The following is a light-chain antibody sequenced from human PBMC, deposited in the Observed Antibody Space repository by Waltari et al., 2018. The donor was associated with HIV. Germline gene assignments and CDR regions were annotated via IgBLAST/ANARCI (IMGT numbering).Light chain of an antibody. CDR2: ASS. J-gene: IGKJ3*01. CDR3: QQSYGAPLT. V-gene: IGKV1-39*01. Sequence: VTFTCRASQNIDKSLNWYQQKPGKAPTVLVYASSNLQSGVPSRFSGSGSGTDFTLSISSLQPEDFATYYCQQSYGAPLTFGPGTKLDI. CDR1: QNIDKS.